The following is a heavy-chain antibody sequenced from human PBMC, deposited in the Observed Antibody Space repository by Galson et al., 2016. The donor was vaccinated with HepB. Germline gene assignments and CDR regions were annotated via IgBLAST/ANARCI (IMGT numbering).Heavy chain of an antibody. J-gene: IGHJ2*01. V-gene: IGHV3-21*01. D-gene: IGHD3-22*01. CDR3: ARDRDFDSSGYYRAYWYFDL. Sequence: SLRLSCAASDFSLNSYSMSWVRQAPGKGLEWVSCMSSSGSYIFYADSVKGRFTISRDDSKNTLYLRLNNVTAEGTAVYYCARDRDFDSSGYYRAYWYFDLWGRGSPVTVSS. CDR2: MSSSGSYI. CDR1: DFSLNSYS.